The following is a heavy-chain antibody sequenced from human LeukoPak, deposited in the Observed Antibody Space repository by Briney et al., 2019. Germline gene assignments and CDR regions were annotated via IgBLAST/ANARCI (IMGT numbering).Heavy chain of an antibody. V-gene: IGHV1-2*02. D-gene: IGHD4-17*01. J-gene: IGHJ3*02. CDR3: ASQVTKSAFDI. CDR1: GYTFTGYY. Sequence: ASVNVSCKASGYTFTGYYMHWVRQAPGQGLEWMGWINPNSGGTHYAQKFQGRVTMTRDTSISTAYMELTRLRSDDTAVYYCASQVTKSAFDIWGQGTLVTVSS. CDR2: INPNSGGT.